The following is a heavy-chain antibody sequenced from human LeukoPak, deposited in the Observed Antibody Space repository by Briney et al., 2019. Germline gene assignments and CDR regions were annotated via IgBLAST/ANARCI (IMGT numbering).Heavy chain of an antibody. V-gene: IGHV1-2*02. D-gene: IGHD1-26*01. CDR2: INPNSGDT. CDR3: ARASGSYWWFDS. J-gene: IGHJ5*01. Sequence: ASVKVSCKASGYTFTGYYLHWVRQAPGQGLEWMGWINPNSGDTNYAQNFQGRVTMTRDTSISTVYMELSRLRSDDTAVYYCARASGSYWWFDSWGQGTLVTVSS. CDR1: GYTFTGYY.